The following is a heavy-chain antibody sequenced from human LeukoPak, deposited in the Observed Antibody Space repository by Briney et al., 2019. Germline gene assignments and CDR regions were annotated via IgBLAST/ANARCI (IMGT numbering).Heavy chain of an antibody. CDR3: ARCTTGSGSLYGMDV. D-gene: IGHD3-10*01. CDR1: GGTFSSYA. CDR2: IIPIFGTA. V-gene: IGHV1-69*13. J-gene: IGHJ6*02. Sequence: SVKVSCKASGGTFSSYAISWVRQAPGQGLEWMGGIIPIFGTANYAQKFQGRVTITADESTSTAYMELSSLRSEDTAVYYCARCTTGSGSLYGMDVWGQGTTVTVSS.